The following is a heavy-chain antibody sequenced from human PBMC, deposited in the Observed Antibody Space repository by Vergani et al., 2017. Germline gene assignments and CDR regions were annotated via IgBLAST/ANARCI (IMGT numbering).Heavy chain of an antibody. J-gene: IGHJ4*02. V-gene: IGHV3-23*01. CDR3: AGPQGTSAYYYGGFDY. D-gene: IGHD3-22*01. Sequence: EVQLLESGGGLVQPGGSLRLSCAASGFTFSSYPMSWVRQAAGKGLEWVSAIGGGGASHDTTFYAESVKGRFTISRDNSKDTLYLQMNSLRAEDTAVYYCAGPQGTSAYYYGGFDYWGQGILVTVSS. CDR1: GFTFSSYP. CDR2: IGGGGASHDTT.